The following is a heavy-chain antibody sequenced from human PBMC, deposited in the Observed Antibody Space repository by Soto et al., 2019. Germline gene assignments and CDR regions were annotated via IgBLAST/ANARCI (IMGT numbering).Heavy chain of an antibody. J-gene: IGHJ6*02. CDR2: IYYTGST. V-gene: IGHV4-30-4*01. Sequence: QVKLQESGPGLVKPSQTLSLTCTVSGGSISSGYHYWSWLRQSPGKGLEWIGYIYYTGSTYYNPSLESRVSISVDTSKNQFSLKLSSVTAADTAVYYCARGVNSYYGIDVWGQGTTVTLSS. CDR1: GGSISSGYHY. CDR3: ARGVNSYYGIDV. D-gene: IGHD3-3*01.